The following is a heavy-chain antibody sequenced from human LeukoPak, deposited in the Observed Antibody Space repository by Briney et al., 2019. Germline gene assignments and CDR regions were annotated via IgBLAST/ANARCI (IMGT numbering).Heavy chain of an antibody. CDR1: GFTFSSYS. CDR2: ISSGGSYI. D-gene: IGHD3-22*01. J-gene: IGHJ4*02. Sequence: SGGSLRLSCAASGFTFSSYSMNWVRQAPGKGLEWVSSISSGGSYIYHADSLKGRFTVSRDNAKNSLYLQMNSLRAEDTAVYYCARDADYYESSGPFDYWGQGTLVTVSS. V-gene: IGHV3-21*01. CDR3: ARDADYYESSGPFDY.